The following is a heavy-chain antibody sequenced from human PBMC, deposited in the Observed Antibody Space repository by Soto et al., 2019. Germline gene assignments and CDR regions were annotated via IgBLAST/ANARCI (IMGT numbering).Heavy chain of an antibody. J-gene: IGHJ4*02. V-gene: IGHV4-59*08. CDR3: ARQGYGSYYGPFDY. CDR2: IYYSGST. CDR1: GGSISSYY. Sequence: QVQLQESGPGLVKPSETLSLTCTVSGGSISSYYWIWIRQPPGKGLEWIGYIYYSGSTNYNPSRKSRVTILVDTSKNQFSRKLSSVTAADTAVYYCARQGYGSYYGPFDYWGQGTLVTVS. D-gene: IGHD1-26*01.